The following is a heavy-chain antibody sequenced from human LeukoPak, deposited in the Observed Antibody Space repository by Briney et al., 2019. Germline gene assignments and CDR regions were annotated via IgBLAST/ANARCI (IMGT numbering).Heavy chain of an antibody. CDR1: GFTFSSYS. V-gene: IGHV3-7*03. CDR3: AKDHTIFGVVTNTDFDY. CDR2: IKQDGSEK. D-gene: IGHD3-3*01. Sequence: GGSLRLSCAASGFTFSSYSMNWVRQAPGKGLEWVANIKQDGSEKYYVDSVKGRFTISRDNAKNSLYLQMNSLRAEDTALYYCAKDHTIFGVVTNTDFDYWGQGTLVTVSS. J-gene: IGHJ4*02.